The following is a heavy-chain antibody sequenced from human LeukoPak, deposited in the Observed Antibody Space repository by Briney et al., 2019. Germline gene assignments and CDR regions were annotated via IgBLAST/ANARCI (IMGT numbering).Heavy chain of an antibody. CDR2: ISYDGSNK. CDR3: AKEDLWFGELLYPDY. V-gene: IGHV3-30*18. CDR1: GFTFSSYG. J-gene: IGHJ4*02. D-gene: IGHD3-10*01. Sequence: GRSLRLSCAASGFTFSSYGMHWVRQAPGKGLEWVAVISYDGSNKYYADSVKGRFTISRDNSKNTLYLQMNSLRAEDTAVYYCAKEDLWFGELLYPDYWGQGTLVTVSS.